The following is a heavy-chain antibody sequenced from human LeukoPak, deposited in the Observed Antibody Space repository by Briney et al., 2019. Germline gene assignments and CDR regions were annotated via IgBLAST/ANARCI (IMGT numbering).Heavy chain of an antibody. CDR3: AGGTNDYDILTGFPDY. CDR2: IIPILGIA. CDR1: GGTFSSYA. J-gene: IGHJ4*02. D-gene: IGHD3-9*01. Sequence: SVKVSCKASGGTFSSYAISWVRQAPGQGLEWMGRIIPILGIANYAQKFQGRVTITADKSTSTAYMELSSLRSEDTAVYYCAGGTNDYDILTGFPDYWGQGTLVTVSS. V-gene: IGHV1-69*04.